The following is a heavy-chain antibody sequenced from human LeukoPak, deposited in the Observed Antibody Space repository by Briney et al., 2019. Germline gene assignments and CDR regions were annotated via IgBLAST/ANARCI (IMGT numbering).Heavy chain of an antibody. D-gene: IGHD3-3*01. V-gene: IGHV4-39*07. CDR3: ARAVNYDFWSGYYHY. Sequence: SETLSLTCTVSGGSISSNSYYWGWIRQPPGKGLEWIGSIYYSGSTYYNPSLKSRVTISVDTSKNQFSLKLSSVTAADTAVYYCARAVNYDFWSGYYHYWGQGTLVTVSS. CDR1: GGSISSNSYY. J-gene: IGHJ4*02. CDR2: IYYSGST.